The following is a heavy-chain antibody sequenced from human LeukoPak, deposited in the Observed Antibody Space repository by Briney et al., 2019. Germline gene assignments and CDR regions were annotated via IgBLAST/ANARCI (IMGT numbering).Heavy chain of an antibody. D-gene: IGHD3-3*01. CDR1: AFIFSGHW. CDR3: AKDSEATYYDFWSGYYKGYYFDY. CDR2: ISGSGGST. J-gene: IGHJ4*02. V-gene: IGHV3-23*01. Sequence: GGSLRLSCEGSAFIFSGHWMNWVRQTPGKGLEWVSAISGSGGSTYYADSVKGRFTISRDNSKNTLYLQMNSLRAEDTAVYYCAKDSEATYYDFWSGYYKGYYFDYWGQGTLVTVSS.